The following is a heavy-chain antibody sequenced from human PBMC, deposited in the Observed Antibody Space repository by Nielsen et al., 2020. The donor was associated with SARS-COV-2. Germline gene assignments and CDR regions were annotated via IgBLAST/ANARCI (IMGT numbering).Heavy chain of an antibody. CDR1: GFTFSNAW. D-gene: IGHD5-12*01. Sequence: GESLKISCAASGFTFSNAWMTWVRQAPGLGLEWVSAISASGHSTYYADSVRGRFTISRDGSDDTVHLQMDSLRVGDTAIYYCAKESQYSGYDLYYYSYYGMDVWGQGTTVTVSS. CDR2: ISASGHST. J-gene: IGHJ6*02. CDR3: AKESQYSGYDLYYYSYYGMDV. V-gene: IGHV3-23*01.